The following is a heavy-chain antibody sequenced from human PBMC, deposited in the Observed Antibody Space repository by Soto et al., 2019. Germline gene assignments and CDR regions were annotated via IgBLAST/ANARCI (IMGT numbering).Heavy chain of an antibody. J-gene: IGHJ4*02. CDR2: ISSSGTTM. V-gene: IGHV3-11*01. D-gene: IGHD3-10*01. CDR1: GFRFSDHY. Sequence: GGSLRLSCAASGFRFSDHYMTWIRQAPGKGLEWVSKISSSGTTMYYADSLKGRFTVSRDNAKNSLYLEMNSLRAEDTAVYYCAGDPYYYGSAFWGQGALVTVSS. CDR3: AGDPYYYGSAF.